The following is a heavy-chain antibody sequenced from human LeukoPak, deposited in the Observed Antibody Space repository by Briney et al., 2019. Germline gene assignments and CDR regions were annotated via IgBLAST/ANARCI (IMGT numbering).Heavy chain of an antibody. CDR1: GFTFSSYG. J-gene: IGHJ4*02. Sequence: GRSLRLSCAASGFTFSSYGMHWVRQAPGKGLEWVAVISYDGSNKYYADSVKGRFTISRDNSKNTLYLQMNSLRAEDTAVYYCAKSAKQWLVLYYFDYWGQGTLVTVSS. CDR2: ISYDGSNK. V-gene: IGHV3-30*18. D-gene: IGHD6-19*01. CDR3: AKSAKQWLVLYYFDY.